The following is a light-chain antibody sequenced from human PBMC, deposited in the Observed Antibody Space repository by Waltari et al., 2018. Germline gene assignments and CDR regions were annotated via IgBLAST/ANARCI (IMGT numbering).Light chain of an antibody. CDR3: QTGGHGTWV. Sequence: QLVLTQSPSASASLGASVKLTCTLSSGHSSTVIAWHQKQPEKGPRYLMKVNSDGSHSKGDETPDRFSGSSSGAERYLTISNLQPEDEADYYCQTGGHGTWVFGGGTKVTVL. CDR2: VNSDGSH. J-gene: IGLJ3*02. CDR1: SGHSSTV. V-gene: IGLV4-69*01.